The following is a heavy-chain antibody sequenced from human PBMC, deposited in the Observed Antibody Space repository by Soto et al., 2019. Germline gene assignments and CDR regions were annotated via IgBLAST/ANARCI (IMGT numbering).Heavy chain of an antibody. V-gene: IGHV4-59*08. Sequence: SSETLSLTCNVSGGSISSYYWSWIRQPPGKGLEWIGYIYYSGSTNYNPSLKSRVTISVDTSKNQFSLKLTSVTAADTAVYYCARQGSSVGYYYHYYMDVWGKGTTVTVSS. J-gene: IGHJ6*03. CDR2: IYYSGST. CDR3: ARQGSSVGYYYHYYMDV. D-gene: IGHD6-6*01. CDR1: GGSISSYY.